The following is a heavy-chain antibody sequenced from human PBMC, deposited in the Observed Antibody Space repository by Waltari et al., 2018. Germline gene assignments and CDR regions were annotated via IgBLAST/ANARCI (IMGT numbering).Heavy chain of an antibody. Sequence: QLQLQESGSGLVKPSQTLSLTCAVSGGSISSGGYSWSWIRQPPGKGLEWIGYIYHSGTPYYNPSLRSRVPISVDESKNQFSLKLSSVTAANTAVYYCARARRGLEDFLSGPSTVYWYFDLWGRGTLVTVSS. J-gene: IGHJ2*01. D-gene: IGHD3-3*01. V-gene: IGHV4-30-2*01. CDR1: GGSISSGGYS. CDR3: ARARRGLEDFLSGPSTVYWYFDL. CDR2: IYHSGTP.